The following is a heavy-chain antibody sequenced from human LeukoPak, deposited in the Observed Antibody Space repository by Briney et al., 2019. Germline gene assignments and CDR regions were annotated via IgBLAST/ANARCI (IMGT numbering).Heavy chain of an antibody. J-gene: IGHJ4*02. CDR1: GYIFTSYN. CDR3: ARFAVHRRLTVAGQFGLDY. CDR2: INYSGGST. D-gene: IGHD6-19*01. Sequence: ASVKVSCKASGYIFTSYNMYWVRQAPGQGLEWMGIINYSGGSTNYAQKFQGRVTMTRDTSTSTVYMELGSLRSEDTAVYYCARFAVHRRLTVAGQFGLDYWGQGTLVTVSS. V-gene: IGHV1-46*01.